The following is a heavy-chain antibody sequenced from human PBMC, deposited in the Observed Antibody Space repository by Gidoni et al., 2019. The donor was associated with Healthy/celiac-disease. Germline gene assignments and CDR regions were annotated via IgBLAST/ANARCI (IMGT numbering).Heavy chain of an antibody. J-gene: IGHJ4*02. CDR2: ISYDGSNK. Sequence: QVQLVASGGGVVQPGMSLRLSCAASGFPFSSYAMHWVRQAPGKGLEWVAVISYDGSNKYYADSVKGRFTISRDNSKNTLYLQMNSLRAEDTAVYYCAREAYDWEGVGLHDYWGQGTLVTVSS. CDR1: GFPFSSYA. V-gene: IGHV3-30*04. CDR3: AREAYDWEGVGLHDY. D-gene: IGHD5-12*01.